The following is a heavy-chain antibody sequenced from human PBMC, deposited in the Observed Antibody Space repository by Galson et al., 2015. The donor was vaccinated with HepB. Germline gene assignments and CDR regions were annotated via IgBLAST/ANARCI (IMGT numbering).Heavy chain of an antibody. V-gene: IGHV1-8*01. CDR1: GYSFTSFD. CDR2: MNPKSSNT. J-gene: IGHJ4*02. D-gene: IGHD3-3*01. CDR3: GGGDEWYRSAGVPF. Sequence: SVKVSCKASGYSFTSFDINWLRQATGQGLEWMGWMNPKSSNTGHAQKFQGRVTMTRNTSITTAYMELRGLTSEDTAVYYCGGGDEWYRSAGVPFWGQGTLVTVSS.